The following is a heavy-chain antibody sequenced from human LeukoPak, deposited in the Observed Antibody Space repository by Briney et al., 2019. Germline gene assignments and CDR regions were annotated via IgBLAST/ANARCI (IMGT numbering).Heavy chain of an antibody. CDR1: GYTFTNYW. J-gene: IGHJ4*02. Sequence: GESLKISCKGSGYTFTNYWIGWVRQMPGKGLEWMGIIYPGDSDTRYSPSFQGQVTISADKSISTAYLQWSSLKASDTAMYYCARHERGYYDSSGQAPDYWGQGTLVTVTS. CDR3: ARHERGYYDSSGQAPDY. V-gene: IGHV5-51*01. CDR2: IYPGDSDT. D-gene: IGHD3-22*01.